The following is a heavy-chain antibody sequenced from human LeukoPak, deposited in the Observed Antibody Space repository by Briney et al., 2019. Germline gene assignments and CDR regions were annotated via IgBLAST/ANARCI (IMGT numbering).Heavy chain of an antibody. V-gene: IGHV6-1*01. CDR2: TYYSSKWYN. Sequence: SQTLSLTCAISGDSVSSNSATWNWIRQSPSRDLEWLGTTYYSSKWYNDYAVSVKSRITFNPDTSKNQLSLQLNSVTPGDTAVYYCAREYCSSTSWQNFDYWGQGTLVTVSS. D-gene: IGHD2-2*01. CDR3: AREYCSSTSWQNFDY. CDR1: GDSVSSNSAT. J-gene: IGHJ4*02.